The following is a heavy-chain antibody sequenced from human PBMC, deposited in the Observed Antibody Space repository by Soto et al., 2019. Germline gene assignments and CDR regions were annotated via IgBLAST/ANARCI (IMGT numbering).Heavy chain of an antibody. J-gene: IGHJ2*01. CDR3: ARGGSLNWYFDL. V-gene: IGHV3-74*01. Sequence: EVQLVESGGGLVQPGGSLRLSCAASGFTFSSDWMHWVRQAPGKGLVWVSRINSDGSSTNYADSVKGRFTISRDNAKNTLYLQMNSLRAEDTAVYYCARGGSLNWYFDLWGRGTLVTVSS. CDR2: INSDGSST. CDR1: GFTFSSDW. D-gene: IGHD1-26*01.